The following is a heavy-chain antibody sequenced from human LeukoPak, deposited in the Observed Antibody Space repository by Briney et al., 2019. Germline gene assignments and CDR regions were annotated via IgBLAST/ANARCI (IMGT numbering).Heavy chain of an antibody. CDR3: ARNLWFGESSDAFDM. V-gene: IGHV1-2*02. D-gene: IGHD3-10*01. J-gene: IGHJ3*02. Sequence: ASVKVSCKASGYTFTGYYMHWVRQAAGQGREWMGWINPNSGGTNYAQKFQGRVTMTRDTSISTAYMDMSSLRSDDTAVYYCARNLWFGESSDAFDMWGQGTMVTVSS. CDR2: INPNSGGT. CDR1: GYTFTGYY.